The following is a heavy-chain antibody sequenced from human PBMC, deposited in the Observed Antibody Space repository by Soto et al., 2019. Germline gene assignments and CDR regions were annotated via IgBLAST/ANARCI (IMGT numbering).Heavy chain of an antibody. Sequence: SQTLSLTCAISGDSVSSNSAAWNWLRQSPSRGLEWLGRTYYRSKWYNDYAVSVKSRITINPDTSKNQFSLQLNSVTPEDTAVYYCARAVVAPVLRFLEWLPDYYYGMDVWGQGTTVTVSS. J-gene: IGHJ6*02. CDR3: ARAVVAPVLRFLEWLPDYYYGMDV. CDR1: GDSVSSNSAA. D-gene: IGHD3-3*01. V-gene: IGHV6-1*01. CDR2: TYYRSKWYN.